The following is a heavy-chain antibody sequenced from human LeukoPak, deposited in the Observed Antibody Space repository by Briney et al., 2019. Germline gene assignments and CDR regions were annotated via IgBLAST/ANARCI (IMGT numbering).Heavy chain of an antibody. V-gene: IGHV4-61*02. CDR1: GGSISSGSYY. CDR2: IYTSGST. CDR3: ARVVQSTDSSGFYLPEYFQH. D-gene: IGHD3-22*01. J-gene: IGHJ1*01. Sequence: SETLSLTCTVSGGSISSGSYYWSWIRQPAGKGLEWIGRIYTSGSTNYNPSLKSRVTISLDTSKNQFSLKLRSVTAADTAVYYCARVVQSTDSSGFYLPEYFQHWGQGTLVTVSS.